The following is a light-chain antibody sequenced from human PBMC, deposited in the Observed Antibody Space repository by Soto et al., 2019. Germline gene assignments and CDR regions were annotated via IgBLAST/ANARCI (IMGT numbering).Light chain of an antibody. CDR2: DAS. Sequence: EIVLTQSPATLSLSPGERATLSCRASQTVSSYLLWYQQKPGQAPRLLIYDASNRASGTPARFSGSGSETDFTLTISSLEPEDFAVYYCQQYGSSPLFAFGPGTEVDLK. V-gene: IGKV3-11*01. CDR3: QQYGSSPLFA. CDR1: QTVSSY. J-gene: IGKJ3*01.